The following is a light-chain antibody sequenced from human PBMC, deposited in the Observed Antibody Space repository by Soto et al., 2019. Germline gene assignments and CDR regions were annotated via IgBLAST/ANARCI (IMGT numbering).Light chain of an antibody. CDR3: SSYTSSTPAI. Sequence: QSALTQPASVSGSPGQSITISCTGTSSDVGGYDYVSWYQQHPGKVPKLLINDVSHRPSGVYYRFSGSKSGNTASLTISGLQAEDEADYYCSSYTSSTPAIFGGGTKLTVL. CDR1: SSDVGGYDY. J-gene: IGLJ2*01. V-gene: IGLV2-14*03. CDR2: DVS.